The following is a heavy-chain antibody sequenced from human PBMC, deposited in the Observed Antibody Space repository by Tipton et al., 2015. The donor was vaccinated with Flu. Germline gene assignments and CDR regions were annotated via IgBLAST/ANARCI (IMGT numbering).Heavy chain of an antibody. Sequence: TLSLTCSVSGGSVGGPYCWGWVRRPPGKGLEWIGNICPGSPYYNPSLRSRVTMSIARSNVQFSLRLTSVTAADTAVYFCARRTFSNYVSEPKNWFDFGGQGTQVTVSS. V-gene: IGHV4-38-2*01. CDR3: ARRTFSNYVSEPKNWFDF. D-gene: IGHD4-11*01. CDR1: GGSVGGPYC. CDR2: ICPGSP. J-gene: IGHJ5*01.